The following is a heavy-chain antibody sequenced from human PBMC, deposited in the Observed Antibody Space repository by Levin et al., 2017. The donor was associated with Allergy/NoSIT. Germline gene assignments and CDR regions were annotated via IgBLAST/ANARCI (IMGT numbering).Heavy chain of an antibody. CDR1: GFTFSTYW. Sequence: PGGSLRLSCAASGFTFSTYWMSWVRQAPGKGLEWVANIKTDGSAKFYVDSVRGRFTISRDNARNSLYLQMNSLRAEDTALYYCGKARSYSSSGASGAFDIWGQGTMVTVSS. CDR3: GKARSYSSSGASGAFDI. D-gene: IGHD6-13*01. J-gene: IGHJ3*02. CDR2: IKTDGSAK. V-gene: IGHV3-7*03.